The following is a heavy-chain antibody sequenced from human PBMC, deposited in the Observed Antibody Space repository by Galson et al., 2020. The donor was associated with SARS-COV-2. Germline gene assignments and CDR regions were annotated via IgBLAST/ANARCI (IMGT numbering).Heavy chain of an antibody. V-gene: IGHV1-2*04. CDR3: ARDRKGTLYYYYGMDV. CDR2: INPNSGGT. D-gene: IGHD3-10*01. Sequence: ASVKVSCKASGYTFTGYYMHWVRQAPGQGLEWMGWINPNSGGTNYAQKFQGWVTMTRDTSISTAYMELSRLRSDDTAVYYCARDRKGTLYYYYGMDVWGQGTTVTVSS. J-gene: IGHJ6*02. CDR1: GYTFTGYY.